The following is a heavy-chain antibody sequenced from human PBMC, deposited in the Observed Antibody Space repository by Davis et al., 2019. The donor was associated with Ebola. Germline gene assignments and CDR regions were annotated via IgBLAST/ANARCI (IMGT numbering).Heavy chain of an antibody. CDR3: ARALEGYTFDY. CDR1: GFTFSSYA. J-gene: IGHJ4*02. CDR2: ISGSGDST. D-gene: IGHD5-18*01. V-gene: IGHV3-23*01. Sequence: GGSLRLSCAASGFTFSSYAMSWVRQAPGKGLEWVSSISGSGDSTYYTDSVKGRFTISRDNSKNTLYLQMNSLRVGYTAVYYCARALEGYTFDYWGQGTVVTVSS.